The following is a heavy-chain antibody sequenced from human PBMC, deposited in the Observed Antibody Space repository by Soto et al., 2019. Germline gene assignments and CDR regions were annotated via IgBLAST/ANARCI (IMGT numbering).Heavy chain of an antibody. CDR2: INPTSGST. CDR1: GYTFTNYY. D-gene: IGHD6-13*01. CDR3: ARDLAAGDH. Sequence: QVQLVQSGAEVKKPGASVKVSCKASGYTFTNYYIHWVRQAPGQGLEWMGIINPTSGSTNYAQKFQGSVTFTYDTATTTVYMELSGLRSEDTAVLYCARDLAAGDHWGQGTLVTVSS. V-gene: IGHV1-46*01. J-gene: IGHJ4*02.